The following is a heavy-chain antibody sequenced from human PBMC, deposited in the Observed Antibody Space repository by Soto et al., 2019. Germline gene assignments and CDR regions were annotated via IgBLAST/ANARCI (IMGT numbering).Heavy chain of an antibody. D-gene: IGHD3-3*01. J-gene: IGHJ5*02. CDR1: GFTFSDFG. CDR3: ARVPQIHYDFWSGYITAPSWFDH. Sequence: XGSLRLSCSASGFTFSDFGMHWVRQATGQGLEWMGWMNPNSGNTGYAQKFQGRVTMTRNTSISTAYMELSSLRSEDTAVYYCARVPQIHYDFWSGYITAPSWFDHWGQGTLVTVSS. CDR2: MNPNSGNT. V-gene: IGHV1-8*01.